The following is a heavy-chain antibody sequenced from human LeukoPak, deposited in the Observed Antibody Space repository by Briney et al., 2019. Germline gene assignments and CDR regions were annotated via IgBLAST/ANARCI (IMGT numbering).Heavy chain of an antibody. V-gene: IGHV5-51*01. CDR3: ARLLTGYYIDY. J-gene: IGHJ4*02. CDR2: IYPGDSDT. Sequence: GGSLRLSCATSGFTFSNYWMSWVRQMPGKGLEWMGIIYPGDSDTRYSPSFQGQVTISADKSISTAYLQWSSLKASDTAMYYCARLLTGYYIDYWGQGTLVTVSS. D-gene: IGHD3-9*01. CDR1: GFTFSNYW.